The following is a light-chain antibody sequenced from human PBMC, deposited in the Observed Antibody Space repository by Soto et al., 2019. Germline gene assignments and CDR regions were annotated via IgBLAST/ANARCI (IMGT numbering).Light chain of an antibody. CDR2: GAS. V-gene: IGKV3-20*01. CDR1: QSVSNY. J-gene: IGKJ1*01. Sequence: VMTQSPATLSVSPGERATLSCRASQSVSNYLAWYQQKPGQAPRLLIYGASSRATGIPDRFSGSGSGTDFTLTISRLEPEDFAVYYCQQYGSSPRTFGQGTKVDI. CDR3: QQYGSSPRT.